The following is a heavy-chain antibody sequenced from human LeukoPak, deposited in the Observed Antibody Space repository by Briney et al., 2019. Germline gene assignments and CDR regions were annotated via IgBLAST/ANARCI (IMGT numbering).Heavy chain of an antibody. V-gene: IGHV3-23*01. CDR3: AKSLLQWDAFDL. CDR1: GFTFSTFG. J-gene: IGHJ3*01. Sequence: LSGGSLRLSCETSGFTFSTFGMSWVRQAPGKGLECISTITTAGGTTYYTDSVKGRFTISRDNSKDTLYLQMDSLRAEDTAVYYCAKSLLQWDAFDLWGQGTVVTVSS. CDR2: ITTAGGTT. D-gene: IGHD6-19*01.